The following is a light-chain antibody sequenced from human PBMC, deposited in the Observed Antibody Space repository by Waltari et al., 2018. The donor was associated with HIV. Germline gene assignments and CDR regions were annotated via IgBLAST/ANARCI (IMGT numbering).Light chain of an antibody. V-gene: IGLV1-44*01. CDR3: AAWDDSLNGDVV. Sequence: QSVLTQPPSASGTPGQRVTISCSGSSSDIGSYTVNWYQQLPGTAPRLLIYTNNQRPSGVPDRFSGSKSGTSASLVISGLQSEDEADYFCAAWDDSLNGDVVFGGGTKLTVL. CDR1: SSDIGSYT. J-gene: IGLJ2*01. CDR2: TNN.